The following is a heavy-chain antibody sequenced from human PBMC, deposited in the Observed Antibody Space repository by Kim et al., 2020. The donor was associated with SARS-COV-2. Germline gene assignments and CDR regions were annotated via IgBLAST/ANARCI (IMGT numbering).Heavy chain of an antibody. Sequence: GDSVRGRFTVSRDDAKNSLYLHMSSLRPEDTALYYCAKGRGIQLTYEPFDYWGQGSLVTVSA. D-gene: IGHD5-18*01. V-gene: IGHV3-9*01. CDR3: AKGRGIQLTYEPFDY. J-gene: IGHJ4*02.